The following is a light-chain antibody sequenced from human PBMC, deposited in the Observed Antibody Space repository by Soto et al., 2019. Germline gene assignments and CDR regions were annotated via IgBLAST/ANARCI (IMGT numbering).Light chain of an antibody. CDR1: QSVSSNY. CDR2: GAS. V-gene: IGKV3-20*01. J-gene: IGKJ4*01. CDR3: QQYGNSPPIT. Sequence: EIVLTQSPGTLSLSPGEIATLSCRASQSVSSNYLAWYQQKPGQAPRLLIYGASTRATGIPDRFSGSGSGTDFTLTISRLEPEDFAVYYCQQYGNSPPITFGGGTKVDIK.